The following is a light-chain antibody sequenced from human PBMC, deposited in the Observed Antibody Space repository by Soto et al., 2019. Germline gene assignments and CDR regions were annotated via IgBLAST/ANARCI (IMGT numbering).Light chain of an antibody. V-gene: IGKV3-15*01. J-gene: IGKJ4*01. Sequence: EIVMTQSPATLSVSPGERATLSCRASQSVSSNLAWYQQKPGQTPKLLIYVASTRATGIPARFSGSGSGTEFTLTISSLQSEDVAVYYCQQDNVWPLTFGGGTKVEVK. CDR2: VAS. CDR3: QQDNVWPLT. CDR1: QSVSSN.